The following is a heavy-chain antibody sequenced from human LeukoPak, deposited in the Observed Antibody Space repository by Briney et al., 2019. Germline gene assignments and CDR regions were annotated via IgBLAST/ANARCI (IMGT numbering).Heavy chain of an antibody. Sequence: SETLSLTCTVSGGSISSGDYYWSWIRQPPGKGLEWIGYIYYSGSTYYNPSLKSRVTISVDTSKNQFSLKLSSVTAADTAVYYCARALADAFDIWGQGTMVTVPS. CDR2: IYYSGST. CDR1: GGSISSGDYY. V-gene: IGHV4-30-4*01. J-gene: IGHJ3*02. CDR3: ARALADAFDI.